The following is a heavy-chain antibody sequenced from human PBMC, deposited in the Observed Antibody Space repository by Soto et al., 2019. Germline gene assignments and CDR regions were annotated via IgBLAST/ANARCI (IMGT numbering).Heavy chain of an antibody. CDR1: GFTFSGSA. CDR3: TRDPRNYYDSIGSANWFDP. D-gene: IGHD3-22*01. J-gene: IGHJ5*02. CDR2: IRSKTNTYAT. Sequence: GGSLRLSCAASGFTFSGSAMHWVRQASGKGLEWVGRIRSKTNTYATAYAASVKGRFTISRDDSKDTAYLQMNSLKTEDTAVYYCTRDPRNYYDSIGSANWFDPWGQGTLVTVSS. V-gene: IGHV3-73*01.